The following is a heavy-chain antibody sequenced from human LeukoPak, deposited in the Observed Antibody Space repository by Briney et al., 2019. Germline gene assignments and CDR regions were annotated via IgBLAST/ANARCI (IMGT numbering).Heavy chain of an antibody. D-gene: IGHD4-17*01. CDR1: GYTFTSYY. V-gene: IGHV1-46*01. J-gene: IGHJ5*02. Sequence: ASVKVSCKASGYTFTSYYMHWVRQAPGQGLEWMGIINPSGGSTSYAQKFQGRVTMTRDTSTSTVYMELSSLRSEDTAVYYCARAERNYGDYRAWFDPWGQGTLVTVSS. CDR2: INPSGGST. CDR3: ARAERNYGDYRAWFDP.